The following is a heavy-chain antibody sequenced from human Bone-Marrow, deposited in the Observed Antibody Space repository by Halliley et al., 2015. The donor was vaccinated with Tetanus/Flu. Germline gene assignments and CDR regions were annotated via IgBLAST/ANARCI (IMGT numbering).Heavy chain of an antibody. CDR3: ARDNWDLYYYYGLDV. D-gene: IGHD1-1*01. J-gene: IGHJ6*02. Sequence: SGYIYSSGPTNYNPSLKSRVTMSVDTSKNQFSLKLTSVTAADTAVYYCARDNWDLYYYYGLDVWGPGTTVTVSS. CDR2: IYSSGPT. V-gene: IGHV4-59*01.